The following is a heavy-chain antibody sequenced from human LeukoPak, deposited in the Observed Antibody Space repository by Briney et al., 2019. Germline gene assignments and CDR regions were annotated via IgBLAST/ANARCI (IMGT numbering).Heavy chain of an antibody. CDR3: ARDLPIISAAGTDYYGMDV. V-gene: IGHV1-46*01. CDR1: GYTFTTYY. Sequence: GASVKVSCKASGYTFTTYYMYWVRQAPGQGLEWMGIINPSGGSTSYAQKFQGRVTMTRDTSTSTVYMELSSLRSEDTGVYYCARDLPIISAAGTDYYGMDVWGQGTTVTVSS. CDR2: INPSGGST. D-gene: IGHD3-10*01. J-gene: IGHJ6*02.